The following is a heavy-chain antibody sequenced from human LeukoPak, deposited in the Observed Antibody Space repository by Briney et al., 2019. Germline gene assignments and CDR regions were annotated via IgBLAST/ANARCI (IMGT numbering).Heavy chain of an antibody. CDR3: ARAVAGKWELPPRLDY. CDR1: GGSFSGYY. CDR2: INHSGST. D-gene: IGHD1-26*01. V-gene: IGHV4-34*01. Sequence: PSETLSLTCAVYGGSFSGYYWSWIRQPPGKGLEWIGEINHSGSTNYNPSPKSRVTISVDTSKNQFSLKLSSVTAADTAVYYCARAVAGKWELPPRLDYWGQGTLVTVSS. J-gene: IGHJ4*02.